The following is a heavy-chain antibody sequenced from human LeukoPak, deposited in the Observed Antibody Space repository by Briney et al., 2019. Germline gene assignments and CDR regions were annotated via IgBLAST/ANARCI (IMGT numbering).Heavy chain of an antibody. Sequence: GGSLRLSCAASGFTFDDYGMSWVRQAPGKGLEYVSAISSNGGSTYYANSVKGRFTISRDNSKNTLYLQMGSLRAEDMAVYYCARVLGAETPGAFDIWGQGTMVTVSS. CDR2: ISSNGGST. V-gene: IGHV3-64*01. J-gene: IGHJ3*02. CDR1: GFTFDDYG. CDR3: ARVLGAETPGAFDI. D-gene: IGHD1-26*01.